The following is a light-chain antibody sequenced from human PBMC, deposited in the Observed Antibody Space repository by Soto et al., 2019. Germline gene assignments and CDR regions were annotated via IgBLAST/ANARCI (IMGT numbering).Light chain of an antibody. CDR1: QGISSY. Sequence: IQLTQSPSFLSASVGDRVRITCRASQGISSYIAWYQQKPGKAPKLLIYAASTLQSGVPSRFSGSGSGTDFTLTISSLQPEDFATYYCQQLTSYPRTFGPGTKVEIK. J-gene: IGKJ3*01. V-gene: IGKV1-9*01. CDR2: AAS. CDR3: QQLTSYPRT.